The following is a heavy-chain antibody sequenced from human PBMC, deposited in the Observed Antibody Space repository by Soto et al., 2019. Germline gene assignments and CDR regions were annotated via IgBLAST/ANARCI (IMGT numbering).Heavy chain of an antibody. V-gene: IGHV3-30-3*01. CDR3: AREYATPIPRYYYDRGGPAFAI. J-gene: IGHJ3*02. D-gene: IGHD3-22*01. CDR1: GFTFSSYA. CDR2: ISYDGSNK. Sequence: QVQLVESGGGVVQPGRSLRLSCAASGFTFSSYAMHWVRQAPGKGLEWVAVISYDGSNKYYADSVKGRFTISRDNSKNTPYLQMNSLRAEDTAMYYCAREYATPIPRYYYDRGGPAFAIWGQGTMVTVSS.